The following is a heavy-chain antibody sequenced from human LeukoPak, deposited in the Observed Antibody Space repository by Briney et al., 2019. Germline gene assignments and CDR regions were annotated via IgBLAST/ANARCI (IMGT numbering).Heavy chain of an antibody. Sequence: QSGGSLRLSCAASGFTFNSYSMNWVRQAPGKGLEWVSYISSRSGSVYYADSVKGRFTISRDNGKNSLYLQMNSLRAEDTAVYYCARDHTVTTFASSYFDYWGQGTLVTVSS. V-gene: IGHV3-48*01. CDR1: GFTFNSYS. J-gene: IGHJ4*02. D-gene: IGHD4-17*01. CDR2: ISSRSGSV. CDR3: ARDHTVTTFASSYFDY.